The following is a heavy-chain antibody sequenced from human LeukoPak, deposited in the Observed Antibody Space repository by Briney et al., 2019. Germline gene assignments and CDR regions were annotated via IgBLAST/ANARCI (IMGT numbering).Heavy chain of an antibody. V-gene: IGHV1-8*03. CDR3: ARGQYYFGSGYYFDY. CDR2: MNPNSGNT. J-gene: IGHJ4*02. Sequence: ASVKVSCKASGYTFTSYDIDWVRQATGQGLEWMGWMNPNSGNTGYAQKFQGRVTITRNTSISTAYMELSSLRSEDTAVYYCARGQYYFGSGYYFDYWGQGTLVTVSS. CDR1: GYTFTSYD. D-gene: IGHD3-10*01.